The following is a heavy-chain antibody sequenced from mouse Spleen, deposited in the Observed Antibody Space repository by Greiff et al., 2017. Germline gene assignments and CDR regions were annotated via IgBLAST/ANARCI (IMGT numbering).Heavy chain of an antibody. CDR3: ARRGLSNPWFAY. CDR1: GFTFSSYT. CDR2: ISSGGGNT. Sequence: EVKLMESGGGLVKPGGSLKLSCAASGFTFSSYTMSWVRQTPAKRLEWVATISSGGGNTYYPDSVKGRFTISRDNARKTLYLQMSSLRSEDTAMYYCARRGLSNPWFAYWGQGTLVTVSA. J-gene: IGHJ3*01. V-gene: IGHV5-9*04. D-gene: IGHD2-5*01.